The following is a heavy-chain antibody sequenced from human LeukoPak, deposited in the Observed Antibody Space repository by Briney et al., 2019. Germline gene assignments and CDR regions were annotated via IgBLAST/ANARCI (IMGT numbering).Heavy chain of an antibody. D-gene: IGHD3-3*01. J-gene: IGHJ4*02. CDR3: ARDRYYDFWSGYSLGY. V-gene: IGHV1-69*06. Sequence: ASVKVSCKASGGTFSSYAISWVRQAPGQGLEWMGGIIPIFGTANYAQKFRGRVTITADKSTSTAYMELSSLRSEDTAVYYCARDRYYDFWSGYSLGYWGQGTLVTVSS. CDR1: GGTFSSYA. CDR2: IIPIFGTA.